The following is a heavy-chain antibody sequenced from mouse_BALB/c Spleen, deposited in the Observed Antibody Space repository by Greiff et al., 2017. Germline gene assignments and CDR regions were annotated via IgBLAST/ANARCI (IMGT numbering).Heavy chain of an antibody. CDR3: ARQRAFITTVVATEYFDV. D-gene: IGHD1-1*01. Sequence: EVKLVESGGGLVKPGGSLKLSCAASGFAFSSYDMSWVRHTPEKRLEWVAYISSGGGSTYYPDTVKGRFTISRDNAKNTLYLQMSSLKSEDTAMYYCARQRAFITTVVATEYFDVWGAGTTVTVSS. CDR2: ISSGGGST. CDR1: GFAFSSYD. V-gene: IGHV5-12-1*01. J-gene: IGHJ1*01.